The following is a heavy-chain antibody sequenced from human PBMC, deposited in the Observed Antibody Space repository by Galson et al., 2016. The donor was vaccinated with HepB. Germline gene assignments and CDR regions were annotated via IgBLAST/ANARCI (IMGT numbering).Heavy chain of an antibody. CDR2: IIPILPSP. D-gene: IGHD2-15*01. CDR1: GGSITHYA. V-gene: IGHV1-69*13. Sequence: SVKVSCKASGGSITHYAFSWVRQAPRQGLEWMGTIIPILPSPTYAHRFEDRVSITADESTSTVHMELRSLTSDDTAVYYCAGGGYCRDGRCLPNGFDPWGQGTLVAVSS. J-gene: IGHJ5*02. CDR3: AGGGYCRDGRCLPNGFDP.